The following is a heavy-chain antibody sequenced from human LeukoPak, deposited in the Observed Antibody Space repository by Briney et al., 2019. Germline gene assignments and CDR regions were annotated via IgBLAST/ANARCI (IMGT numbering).Heavy chain of an antibody. D-gene: IGHD3-22*01. CDR1: GYTFTDYY. CDR3: ARDHDFGYYESSGSFYI. CDR2: ISPNSGGT. V-gene: IGHV1-2*02. Sequence: ASVKVSCKASGYTFTDYYMHWVRQAPGQGLEWMGWISPNSGGTNYAQKFQGRVTMTRDTSISTAYMELSRLRSDDTAVYYCARDHDFGYYESSGSFYIWGQGTMVTVSS. J-gene: IGHJ3*02.